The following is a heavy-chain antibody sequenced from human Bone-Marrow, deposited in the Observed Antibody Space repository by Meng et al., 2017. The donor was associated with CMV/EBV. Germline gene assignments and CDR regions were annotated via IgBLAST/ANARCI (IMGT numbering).Heavy chain of an antibody. CDR2: INHSGST. CDR3: ARSGYSSSWYGL. Sequence: SETLSLTCAVYGGSFSGYYWSWIRQPPGKGLEWIGEINHSGSTNYNPSLKSRVTISVDTSKNQFSLKLSSVTAADTAVYYCARSGYSSSWYGLWGQGTRVTCYS. CDR1: GGSFSGYY. V-gene: IGHV4-34*01. J-gene: IGHJ4*02. D-gene: IGHD6-13*01.